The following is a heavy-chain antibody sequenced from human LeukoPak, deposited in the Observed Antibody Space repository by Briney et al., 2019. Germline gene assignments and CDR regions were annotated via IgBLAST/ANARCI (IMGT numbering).Heavy chain of an antibody. CDR3: ARDRSNSSPDCFDI. J-gene: IGHJ3*02. V-gene: IGHV1-18*01. Sequence: ASVKVSCKASGYTFTSYGISWVRQAPGQGLEWMGWISVYNGNTNYAQKLQGRVTMTTDTSTNTAYMELRSLRSEDTAVYYCARDRSNSSPDCFDIWGQGTLVIVSS. CDR2: ISVYNGNT. CDR1: GYTFTSYG. D-gene: IGHD6-6*01.